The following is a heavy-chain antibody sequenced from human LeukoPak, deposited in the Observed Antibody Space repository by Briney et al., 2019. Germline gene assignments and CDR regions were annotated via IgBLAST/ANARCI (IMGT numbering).Heavy chain of an antibody. Sequence: PSETLSLSCTVSGGSISSYYWSWIRQPAGKGQEWIGRIYTSGSTNYNPSLKSRVTMSVDTSKNQFSLKLSSVTAADTAVYYCARDLNDPDYSNYVRDAFDIWGQGTMVTVSS. V-gene: IGHV4-4*07. D-gene: IGHD4-11*01. CDR2: IYTSGST. J-gene: IGHJ3*02. CDR3: ARDLNDPDYSNYVRDAFDI. CDR1: GGSISSYY.